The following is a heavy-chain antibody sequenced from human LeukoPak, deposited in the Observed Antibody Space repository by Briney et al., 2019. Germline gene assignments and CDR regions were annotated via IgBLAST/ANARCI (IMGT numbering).Heavy chain of an antibody. CDR2: IIPIFGTA. J-gene: IGHJ3*02. Sequence: SVKVSCKASGGTFSSYAISWVRQAPGQGLEWMGGIIPIFGTANYAQKFQGRVTITADESTSTAYMELSSLRSEDTAVYYCARDFLAGAPAAFDIWGQGTMVTVSS. CDR1: GGTFSSYA. V-gene: IGHV1-69*13. D-gene: IGHD2/OR15-2a*01. CDR3: ARDFLAGAPAAFDI.